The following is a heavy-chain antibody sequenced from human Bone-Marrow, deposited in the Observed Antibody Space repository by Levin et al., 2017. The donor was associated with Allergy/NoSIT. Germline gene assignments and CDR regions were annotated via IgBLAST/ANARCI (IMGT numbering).Heavy chain of an antibody. CDR2: TRNKANSYTT. Sequence: GGSLRLSCAASGFTFSDHYMDWVRQAPGKGLEWVGRTRNKANSYTTEYAASVKGRFTISRDDSKNSLYLQMNSLKTEDTAVYYCARVHIVVVPAANPPGDAFDIWGQGTMVTVSS. J-gene: IGHJ3*02. V-gene: IGHV3-72*01. CDR3: ARVHIVVVPAANPPGDAFDI. CDR1: GFTFSDHY. D-gene: IGHD2-2*01.